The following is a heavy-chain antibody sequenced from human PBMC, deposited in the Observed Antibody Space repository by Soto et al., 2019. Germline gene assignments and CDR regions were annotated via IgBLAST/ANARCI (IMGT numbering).Heavy chain of an antibody. D-gene: IGHD4-17*01. Sequence: SETLSLTCTVSGGSISSSSYYWGWIRQPPGKGLEWIGSIYYSGSTYYNPSLKSRVTISVDTSKNQFSLKLSSVTAADTAVYYCARAVYGDYLEYFHYWGQGTLVTVSS. CDR3: ARAVYGDYLEYFHY. CDR2: IYYSGST. CDR1: GGSISSSSYY. J-gene: IGHJ1*01. V-gene: IGHV4-39*07.